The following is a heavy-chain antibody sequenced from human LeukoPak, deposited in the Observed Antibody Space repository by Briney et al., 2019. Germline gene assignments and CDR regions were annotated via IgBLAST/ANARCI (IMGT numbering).Heavy chain of an antibody. Sequence: PSETLSPTCAVYGGSFSGYYWSWIRQPPGKGLEWIGEINHSGSTNYNPSLKSRVTISVDTSKNQFSLKLSSVTAADTAVYYCARLHGDYKIDYWGQGTLVTVSS. CDR1: GGSFSGYY. D-gene: IGHD4-17*01. CDR3: ARLHGDYKIDY. V-gene: IGHV4-34*01. CDR2: INHSGST. J-gene: IGHJ4*02.